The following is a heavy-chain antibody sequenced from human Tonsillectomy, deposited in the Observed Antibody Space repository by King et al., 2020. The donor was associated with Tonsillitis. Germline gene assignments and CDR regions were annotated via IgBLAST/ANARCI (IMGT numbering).Heavy chain of an antibody. Sequence: VQLVESGGGLVQPGGSLRLSCAASGFTFSTYAMSWVRQAPGKGLEWVSAISGRGASPTYATSVRGRFPISRDNSNNTLYLEMNSLRAEDTAVYNCAKAMGYSYLYYFDYWGQGTLVTVSS. CDR2: ISGRGASP. CDR1: GFTFSTYA. J-gene: IGHJ4*02. CDR3: AKAMGYSYLYYFDY. V-gene: IGHV3-23*04. D-gene: IGHD5-18*01.